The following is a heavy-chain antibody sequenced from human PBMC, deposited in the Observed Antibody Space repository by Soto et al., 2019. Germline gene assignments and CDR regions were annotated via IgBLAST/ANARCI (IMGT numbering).Heavy chain of an antibody. J-gene: IGHJ4*02. D-gene: IGHD6-19*01. CDR1: GYPFTSYD. Sequence: QIQLVQSGGEVRTAGASVRVSCKTSGYPFTSYDISWVRQAPGQGLEWMGWINPYNGDTNYTQKFQGRVTMTKDTSPTTVYMEPRSLTLDDTAVYFCARDPVAGHFDHWGQGTLVTVSS. CDR2: INPYNGDT. CDR3: ARDPVAGHFDH. V-gene: IGHV1-18*04.